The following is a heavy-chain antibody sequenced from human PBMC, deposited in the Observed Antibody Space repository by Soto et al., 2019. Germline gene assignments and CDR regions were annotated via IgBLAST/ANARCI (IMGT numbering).Heavy chain of an antibody. Sequence: GGSLRLSCAASGFTLISYGMHWVRQAPGKGLEWVAVISYDGSNKYYADSVKGRFTISRDNSKNTLYLQMNSLRAEDTAVYYCAKGGGSWPYYYYGMDVWGQGTTVTVSS. J-gene: IGHJ6*02. D-gene: IGHD2-15*01. CDR1: GFTLISYG. CDR3: AKGGGSWPYYYYGMDV. V-gene: IGHV3-30*18. CDR2: ISYDGSNK.